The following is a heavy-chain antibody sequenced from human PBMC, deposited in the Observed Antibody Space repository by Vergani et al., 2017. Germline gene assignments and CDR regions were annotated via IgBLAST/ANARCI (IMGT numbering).Heavy chain of an antibody. V-gene: IGHV3-48*01. CDR2: ISSSSSTI. Sequence: EVQLVESGGGLVQPGGSLRLSCAASGFTFSSYSMNWVRQAPGKGLEWVSYISSSSSTIYYADSVKGRFTISRDNAKNTLYLQMNSLRAEDTAVYYCAGGGNYYGSTGDYWGQGTLVTVSS. D-gene: IGHD3-10*01. J-gene: IGHJ4*02. CDR1: GFTFSSYS. CDR3: AGGGNYYGSTGDY.